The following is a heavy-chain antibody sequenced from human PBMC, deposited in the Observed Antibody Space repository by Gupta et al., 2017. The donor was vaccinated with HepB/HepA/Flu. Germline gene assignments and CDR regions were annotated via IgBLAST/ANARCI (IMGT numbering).Heavy chain of an antibody. CDR1: GGSFSSYY. CDR3: ARAKSLDV. J-gene: IGHJ3*01. CDR2: VNHSGGT. V-gene: IGHV4-34*01. Sequence: QVQLQQWGAGLLQPSETLSLTCAVSGGSFSSYYWNWVRQPPGKGLEWIGEVNHSGGTNYNPSLKSRVTIFADTSKNQFSLKLSSVTAADTAVYYCARAKSLDVWGQGTMVTVSS.